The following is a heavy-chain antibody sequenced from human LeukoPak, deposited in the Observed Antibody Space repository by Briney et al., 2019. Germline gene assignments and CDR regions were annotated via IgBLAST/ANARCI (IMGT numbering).Heavy chain of an antibody. D-gene: IGHD6-13*01. CDR3: CIAAAGMGYYFDY. CDR2: IYYSGST. J-gene: IGHJ4*02. V-gene: IGHV4-59*01. Sequence: SETLSLTCTVSGDSISTKYWSWIRQPPGKGLEWIGYIYYSGSTNYNPSLKSRVTISVDMSKNQCSLTLMSVTAADTAVYYCCIAAAGMGYYFDYWGQGTLVTVSS. CDR1: GDSISTKY.